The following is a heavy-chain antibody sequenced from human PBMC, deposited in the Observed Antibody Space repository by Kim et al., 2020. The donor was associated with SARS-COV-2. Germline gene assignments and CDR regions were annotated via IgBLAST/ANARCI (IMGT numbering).Heavy chain of an antibody. D-gene: IGHD6-19*01. CDR1: GGSLSSSSYY. Sequence: SETLSLTCTVSGGSLSSSSYYWGWIRQPPGKGREWIGTAYYIGNTYYNPSLKSRVTISVDTSKNQFSLKLGSVTAADAAAYDCAGRQRYSSGGVVAFYY. CDR2: AYYIGNT. J-gene: IGHJ6*01. CDR3: AGRQRYSSGGVVAFYY. V-gene: IGHV4-39*01.